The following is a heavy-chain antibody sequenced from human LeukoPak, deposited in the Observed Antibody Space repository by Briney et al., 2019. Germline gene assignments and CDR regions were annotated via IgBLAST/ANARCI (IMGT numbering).Heavy chain of an antibody. J-gene: IGHJ3*02. D-gene: IGHD3-22*01. Sequence: KPSETLSLTCTVSGGSISSYYWSWIRQPPGKGLEWIGYIYYSGSTNYNPSLKSRVTISVDTSKNQFSLKLSSVTAADTAVYYCARHYYYDSSGYYYGLGAFDIWGQGTMVTVSS. V-gene: IGHV4-59*08. CDR1: GGSISSYY. CDR3: ARHYYYDSSGYYYGLGAFDI. CDR2: IYYSGST.